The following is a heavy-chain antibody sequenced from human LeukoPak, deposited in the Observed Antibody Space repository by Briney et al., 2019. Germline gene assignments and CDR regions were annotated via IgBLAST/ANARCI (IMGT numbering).Heavy chain of an antibody. J-gene: IGHJ5*02. D-gene: IGHD3-10*01. Sequence: GAPLQISGKGSGSSFTSYWIGWVRPVPGKGLEWMGIIYPGDSDTRYSPSFQGQVTISADKSISTAYLQWSSLKASDTAMYYCARHDPGGNWFDPWGQGTLVTVSS. CDR3: ARHDPGGNWFDP. CDR2: IYPGDSDT. V-gene: IGHV5-51*01. CDR1: GSSFTSYW.